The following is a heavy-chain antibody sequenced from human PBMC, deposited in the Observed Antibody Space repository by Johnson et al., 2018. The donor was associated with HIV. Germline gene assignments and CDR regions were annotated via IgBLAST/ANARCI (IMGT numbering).Heavy chain of an antibody. Sequence: VQLVESGGGLIQPGKSLRLSCAASGFTFDDYAMHWVRQAPGKGLEWVSGISWNSDTIRYADSVKGRFTISRDNAKNSLYLQMNSLRAEDTAVYYCAREDSAFDIWGQGTMVTVSS. CDR1: GFTFDDYA. CDR2: ISWNSDTI. J-gene: IGHJ3*02. CDR3: AREDSAFDI. V-gene: IGHV3-9*01.